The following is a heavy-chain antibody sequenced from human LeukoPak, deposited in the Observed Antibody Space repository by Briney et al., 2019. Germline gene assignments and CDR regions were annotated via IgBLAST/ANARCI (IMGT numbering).Heavy chain of an antibody. D-gene: IGHD2-2*01. J-gene: IGHJ3*02. CDR3: AGDSTSDAFDI. CDR1: GFTFSSYG. Sequence: PGGSLRLPCAASGFTFSSYGMHWVRQAPGKGLEWVAVIWYDGSNKYYADSVKGRFTISRDNSKNTLYLQMNSLRAEDTAVYYCAGDSTSDAFDIWGQGTMVTVSS. CDR2: IWYDGSNK. V-gene: IGHV3-33*01.